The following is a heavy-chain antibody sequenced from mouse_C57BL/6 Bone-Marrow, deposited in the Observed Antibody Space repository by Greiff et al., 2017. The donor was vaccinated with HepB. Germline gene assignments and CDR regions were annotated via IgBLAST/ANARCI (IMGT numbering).Heavy chain of an antibody. J-gene: IGHJ3*01. D-gene: IGHD4-1*01. Sequence: VQLKQSGAELARPGASVKLSCKASGYTFTSYGISWVKQRTGQGLEWIGEIYPRSGNTYYNEKFKGKATPTADKSSSTAYMELRSLTSEDSAVYFCARRTGTEAWFAYWGQGTLVTVSA. CDR1: GYTFTSYG. CDR3: ARRTGTEAWFAY. CDR2: IYPRSGNT. V-gene: IGHV1-81*01.